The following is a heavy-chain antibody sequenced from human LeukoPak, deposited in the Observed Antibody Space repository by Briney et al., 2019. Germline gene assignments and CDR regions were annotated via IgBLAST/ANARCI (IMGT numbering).Heavy chain of an antibody. J-gene: IGHJ3*02. D-gene: IGHD3-16*02. Sequence: GGSLRLSCAASGFTFRSYDMHWVRHATGKGLEWVSAIGTAGDTYYPGSVKGRFTISREHAKNSLYLQMNRLRAGDTAVYYCARVRNYDYVWASYRYSAFDIWGQGTMVTVSS. CDR2: IGTAGDT. V-gene: IGHV3-13*01. CDR3: ARVRNYDYVWASYRYSAFDI. CDR1: GFTFRSYD.